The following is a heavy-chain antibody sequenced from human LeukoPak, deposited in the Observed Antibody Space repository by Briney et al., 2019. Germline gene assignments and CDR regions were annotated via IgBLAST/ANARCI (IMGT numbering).Heavy chain of an antibody. CDR3: ARGAPGSNDAFDI. Sequence: GGSLRLSCAASGFTFSSYWMSWVRQAPGKGLEWVSVIYSGGSTYYADSVKGRFTISRDNSKNTLYLQMNSLRAEDTAVYYCARGAPGSNDAFDIWGQGTMVTVSS. J-gene: IGHJ3*02. CDR2: IYSGGST. CDR1: GFTFSSYW. D-gene: IGHD3-10*01. V-gene: IGHV3-53*01.